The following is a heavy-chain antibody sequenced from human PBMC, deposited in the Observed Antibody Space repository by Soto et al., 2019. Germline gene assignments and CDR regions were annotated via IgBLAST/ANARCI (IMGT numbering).Heavy chain of an antibody. J-gene: IGHJ4*02. Sequence: GGSLRLSCAASGFTFSSYSMNWVRQAPGKGLEWVSYISSSSSAIYYADSVKGRFTISRDNAKNSLYLQMNSLRDEDTAVYYCARDEMTTVVTSPVFFDYWGQGTLVTVSS. D-gene: IGHD4-4*01. CDR1: GFTFSSYS. V-gene: IGHV3-48*02. CDR2: ISSSSSAI. CDR3: ARDEMTTVVTSPVFFDY.